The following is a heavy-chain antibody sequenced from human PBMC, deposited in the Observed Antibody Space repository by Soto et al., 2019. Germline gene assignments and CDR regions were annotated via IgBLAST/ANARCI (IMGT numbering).Heavy chain of an antibody. CDR2: INSDGSST. Sequence: EVQLVESGGGLVQPGGSLRLSCAASGFTFSSYWMHWVRQAPGKGLVWVSRINSDGSSTSYADSVKGRFTISRDNAKNTLYLQMCSLRAEDTAVYYCARPKPLTYGDYGFDSWGQGILVTVSS. CDR1: GFTFSSYW. J-gene: IGHJ4*02. D-gene: IGHD4-17*01. CDR3: ARPKPLTYGDYGFDS. V-gene: IGHV3-74*02.